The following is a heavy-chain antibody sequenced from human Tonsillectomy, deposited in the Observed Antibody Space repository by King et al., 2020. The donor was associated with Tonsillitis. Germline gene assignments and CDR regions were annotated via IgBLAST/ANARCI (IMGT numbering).Heavy chain of an antibody. V-gene: IGHV1-24*01. D-gene: IGHD2-21*01. CDR1: GHPLIELS. CDR2: FDPEDGKR. J-gene: IGHJ4*02. Sequence: QLVQSGAEVKKPGASVKVSCQVSGHPLIELSMHWVRQAPGKGLEWMGGFDPEDGKRIYAQNFQGRVTLTEDTSTDTAYMELSSLRSEDTAVYYCATRYFCGGDCYIYYFDSWGQGTLVTVSS. CDR3: ATRYFCGGDCYIYYFDS.